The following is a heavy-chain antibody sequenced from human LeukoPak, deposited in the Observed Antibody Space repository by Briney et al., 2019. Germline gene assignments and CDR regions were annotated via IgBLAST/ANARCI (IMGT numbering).Heavy chain of an antibody. D-gene: IGHD6-13*01. CDR3: ARDGTAAGPYFDL. V-gene: IGHV3-7*01. CDR2: IRQDGGEK. Sequence: GGSLRLSCAVSGFTFSSYWMNWVRQAPGKGLEWVASIRQDGGEKSYVDSVKGRFTISRDNTKNSLYLQINSLRAEDTAVYYCARDGTAAGPYFDLWGQGTLVTVSS. J-gene: IGHJ4*01. CDR1: GFTFSSYW.